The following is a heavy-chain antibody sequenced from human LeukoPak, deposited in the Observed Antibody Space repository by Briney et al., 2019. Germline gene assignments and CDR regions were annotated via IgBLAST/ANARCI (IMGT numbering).Heavy chain of an antibody. Sequence: GASVKVSCKASGYTFTGYYMHWVRQAPGQGLEWMGWINPNSGGTNYAQKFQGRVTMTRDTSTSTVYMELSSLRSGDTAVYYCASGLSIGLWFGELLTPGDYGMDVWGQGTTVTVSS. CDR1: GYTFTGYY. D-gene: IGHD3-10*01. V-gene: IGHV1-2*02. CDR2: INPNSGGT. CDR3: ASGLSIGLWFGELLTPGDYGMDV. J-gene: IGHJ6*02.